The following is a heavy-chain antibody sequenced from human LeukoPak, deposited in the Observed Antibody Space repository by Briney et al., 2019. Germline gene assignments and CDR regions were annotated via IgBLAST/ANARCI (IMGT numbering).Heavy chain of an antibody. CDR1: GGSISSSSYY. D-gene: IGHD1-1*01. CDR3: ARLRNGFTGNY. CDR2: IYYSGST. J-gene: IGHJ4*02. Sequence: SETLSLTCTVSGGSISSSSYYWGWIRQPPGKGLEWIGRIYYSGSTSYNPSIKIRVTISVDTSKNQFYLKLSSVTAADTAVYYCARLRNGFTGNYWGQGTLVTVSS. V-gene: IGHV4-39*01.